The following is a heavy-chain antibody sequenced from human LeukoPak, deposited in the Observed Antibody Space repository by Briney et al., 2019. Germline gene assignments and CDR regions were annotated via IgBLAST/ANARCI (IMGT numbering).Heavy chain of an antibody. CDR2: IYYSGST. Sequence: SETLSLTCAVSGYSISSSNWWGWIRQPPGKGLEWIGYIYYSGSTYYNPSLKGRVTMSVDTSKNQFSLKLNSVTAVDTAAYYCAKLGEDSSGYSNWFDPLGQGTLVTVSS. CDR1: GYSISSSNW. D-gene: IGHD3-22*01. J-gene: IGHJ5*02. V-gene: IGHV4-28*01. CDR3: AKLGEDSSGYSNWFDP.